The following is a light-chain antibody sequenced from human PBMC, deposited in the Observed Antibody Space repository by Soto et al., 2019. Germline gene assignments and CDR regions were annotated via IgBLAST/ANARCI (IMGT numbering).Light chain of an antibody. Sequence: EIVLTQSPATLSVSLGERATLSCRASQNIGRNLAWYQQKPGQAPRLLIYGASTRATGIPARFSGSGFGTEFTLTLSSLQSEDFAVYYCQQYNNWPPYTFGQGTKLDIK. CDR2: GAS. CDR1: QNIGRN. J-gene: IGKJ2*01. CDR3: QQYNNWPPYT. V-gene: IGKV3-15*01.